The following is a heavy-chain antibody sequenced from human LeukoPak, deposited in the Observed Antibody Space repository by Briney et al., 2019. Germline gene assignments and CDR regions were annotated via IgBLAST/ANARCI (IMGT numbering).Heavy chain of an antibody. V-gene: IGHV1-18*01. Sequence: ASVKVSCKVSGYTLTELSMHWVRQAPGQGLEWMGWISAYNGNTNYAQKLQGRVTMTTDTSTSTAYMELRSLRSDDTAVYYCARDDYGSGSYYLYYYYGMDVWGQGTTVTVSS. D-gene: IGHD3-10*01. CDR1: GYTLTELS. CDR3: ARDDYGSGSYYLYYYYGMDV. J-gene: IGHJ6*02. CDR2: ISAYNGNT.